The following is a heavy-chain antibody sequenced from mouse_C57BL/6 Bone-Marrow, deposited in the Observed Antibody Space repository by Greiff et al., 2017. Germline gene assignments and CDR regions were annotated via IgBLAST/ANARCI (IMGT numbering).Heavy chain of an antibody. J-gene: IGHJ2*01. CDR2: INPNNGGT. CDR1: GYTFTDYY. CDR3: ARGWLLLDY. V-gene: IGHV1-26*01. D-gene: IGHD2-3*01. Sequence: EVQLQQSGPELVKPGASVKISCKASGYTFTDYYMNWVKQSHGKSLEWIVDINPNNGGTSYNQKFKGKATLTVDKSSSTAYMELRSLTSEDSAVYYCARGWLLLDYWGQGTTLTVSS.